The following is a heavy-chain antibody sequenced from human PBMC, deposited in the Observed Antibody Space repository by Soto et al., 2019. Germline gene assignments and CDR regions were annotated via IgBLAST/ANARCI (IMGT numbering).Heavy chain of an antibody. V-gene: IGHV4-39*01. Sequence: QLQLQESGPGLVKPSETLSLTCTVSGGSISSSSYYWGWIRQPPGKGLEWIGSIYYSGSTYYNPSLKSRVTKSVDTSKNQLSQKLSSVTAADTAVYYCASTQPFGVDFDYWGQGTLVTVSS. J-gene: IGHJ4*02. D-gene: IGHD1-1*01. CDR2: IYYSGST. CDR1: GGSISSSSYY. CDR3: ASTQPFGVDFDY.